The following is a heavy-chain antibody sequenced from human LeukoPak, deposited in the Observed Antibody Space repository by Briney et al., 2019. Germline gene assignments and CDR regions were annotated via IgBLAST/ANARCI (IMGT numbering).Heavy chain of an antibody. CDR2: ISYDGSNK. Sequence: GGSLRLSCAVSGISLSNYGMSWVRQAPGKGLEWVAVISYDGSNKYYADSVKGRFTISRDNSKNTLYLQMNSLRAEDTAVYFCAREENDAFDIWGQGTMVTVSS. CDR1: GISLSNYG. CDR3: AREENDAFDI. V-gene: IGHV3-30*03. J-gene: IGHJ3*02.